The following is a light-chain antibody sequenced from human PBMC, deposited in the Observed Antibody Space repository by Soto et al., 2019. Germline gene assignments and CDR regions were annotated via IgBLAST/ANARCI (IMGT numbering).Light chain of an antibody. CDR1: SSDVGGYNY. CDR3: SSYAGSTAV. CDR2: EVS. J-gene: IGLJ2*01. V-gene: IGLV2-8*01. Sequence: QSALTQPPSASGSPGQSVTISCTGTSSDVGGYNYVSWYQQHPGKAPKLMIFEVSKRPSGVPDRFSGSKSGNTASLTVSGLQAEDEADYYCSSYAGSTAVLGGGTKLTVL.